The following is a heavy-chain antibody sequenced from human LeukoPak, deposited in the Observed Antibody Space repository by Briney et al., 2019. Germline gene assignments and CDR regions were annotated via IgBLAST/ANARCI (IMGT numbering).Heavy chain of an antibody. CDR3: AGGLGAFDI. V-gene: IGHV3-53*01. Sequence: GGSLRLSCAPSGFIVSTNYMNWVRQAPGKGLEWVSVIYPDGGAYSADSLKGRFTTSRDNSKNTLYLQMNSLRAEDTALYYCAGGLGAFDIWGQGTMVTVSS. D-gene: IGHD6-19*01. J-gene: IGHJ3*02. CDR1: GFIVSTNY. CDR2: IYPDGGA.